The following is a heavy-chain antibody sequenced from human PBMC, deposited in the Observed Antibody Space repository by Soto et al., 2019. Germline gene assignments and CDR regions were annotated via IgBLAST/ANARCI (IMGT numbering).Heavy chain of an antibody. V-gene: IGHV3-30-3*02. J-gene: IGHJ4*02. CDR2: ISYGGDNK. CDR1: GFIVSDYA. Sequence: QVQLVESGGGVVQPGRSLRLSCAASGFIVSDYAMHWVRQAPGKGLEGVAFISYGGDNKYYADSVRGRFAISRDNLKNTLYLQMNSLNPEDTAVYHCAKARHSTSWYGVEADFWGQGTLVTVSS. D-gene: IGHD6-13*01. CDR3: AKARHSTSWYGVEADF.